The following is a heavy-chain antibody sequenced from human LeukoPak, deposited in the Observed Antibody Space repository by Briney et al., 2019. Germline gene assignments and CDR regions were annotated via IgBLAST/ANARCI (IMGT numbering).Heavy chain of an antibody. Sequence: SVKVSCKASGFTFTSSAMQWVRQARGQRLEWIGWIVVGSGNTNYAQKFQERVTITRDMSTSTAYMELSSLRSEDTAVYYCARDSSSWYFLLRYWGQGTLVTVSS. J-gene: IGHJ4*02. CDR3: ARDSSSWYFLLRY. CDR2: IVVGSGNT. D-gene: IGHD6-13*01. V-gene: IGHV1-58*02. CDR1: GFTFTSSA.